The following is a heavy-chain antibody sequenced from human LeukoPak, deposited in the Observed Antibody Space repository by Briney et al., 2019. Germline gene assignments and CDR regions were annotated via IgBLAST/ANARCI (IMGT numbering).Heavy chain of an antibody. CDR3: ARETDYSHPNWFDP. D-gene: IGHD4-11*01. CDR2: TYYRSKWYN. V-gene: IGHV6-1*01. Sequence: SQTLSLTCAISGDSVSSNSAAWNWIRQSPSRGLEWLGRTYYRSKWYNDYAVSVKSRITINPDTSKNQFSLNLSSVTAADTALYYCARETDYSHPNWFDPWGQGTLVTVSS. CDR1: GDSVSSNSAA. J-gene: IGHJ5*02.